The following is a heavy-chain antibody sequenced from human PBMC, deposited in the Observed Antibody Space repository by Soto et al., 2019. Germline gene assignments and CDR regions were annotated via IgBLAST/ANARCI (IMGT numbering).Heavy chain of an antibody. CDR1: GDTFSSYA. Sequence: GASVKVSCKASGDTFSSYAISWVRQAPGQGLEWMGGIVPFIGTTNYAQNFQGRVTITADKSTSTTYMELTSLRSEDMAVYYCARGGFSSSWRFDYWGQGALVTVSS. J-gene: IGHJ4*02. CDR2: IVPFIGTT. D-gene: IGHD6-13*01. V-gene: IGHV1-69*06. CDR3: ARGGFSSSWRFDY.